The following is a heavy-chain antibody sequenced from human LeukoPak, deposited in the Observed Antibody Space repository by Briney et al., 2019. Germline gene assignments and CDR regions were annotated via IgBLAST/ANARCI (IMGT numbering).Heavy chain of an antibody. D-gene: IGHD3-22*01. Sequence: GGSLRLSCAASGFTVDRNYLSWVRQAPGKGLEWVSTIYTGGNTYYAASVKGRFTISRDFSKNTVFLHMNSLRAEDTAMYYCARGDDSGYYDYFDYWGQGALVTVSS. J-gene: IGHJ4*02. CDR3: ARGDDSGYYDYFDY. CDR1: GFTVDRNY. V-gene: IGHV3-53*01. CDR2: IYTGGNT.